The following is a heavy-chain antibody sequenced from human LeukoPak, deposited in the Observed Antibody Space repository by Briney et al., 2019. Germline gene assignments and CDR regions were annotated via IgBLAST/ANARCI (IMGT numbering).Heavy chain of an antibody. V-gene: IGHV4-38-2*02. Sequence: SETLSLTCTVSGYSISSGYYWGWIRQPPGKGLEWIGSIYHSGSTYYNPSLKSRVTISVDTSKNQFSLKLSSVTAADTAVYYCARHGSSWFLYFDFWGQGSLVTVSS. CDR1: GYSISSGYY. D-gene: IGHD6-13*01. CDR2: IYHSGST. CDR3: ARHGSSWFLYFDF. J-gene: IGHJ4*02.